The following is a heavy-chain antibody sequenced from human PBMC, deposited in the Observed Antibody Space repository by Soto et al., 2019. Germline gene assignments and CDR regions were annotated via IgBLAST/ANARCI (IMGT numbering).Heavy chain of an antibody. V-gene: IGHV1-69*06. J-gene: IGHJ4*02. CDR3: AVTVTGSRSPLAH. D-gene: IGHD3-9*01. CDR1: GGTFNSNA. CDR2: IIPIYASP. Sequence: QVQLVQSGAEVKKPGSSVKVSCKASGGTFNSNAISWVRQAPGQGLEWMGGIIPIYASPNYAQNFQGRVTVTADKATSTAYLELSRLKFADSAIYYCAVTVTGSRSPLAHWGRGTLVIVSS.